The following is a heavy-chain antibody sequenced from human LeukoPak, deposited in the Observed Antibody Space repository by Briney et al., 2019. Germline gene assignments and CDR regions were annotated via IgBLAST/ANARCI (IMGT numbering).Heavy chain of an antibody. CDR1: GYTFTGHY. CDR3: ARDRIAPAGSIIDY. Sequence: ASVKVSCKASGYTFTGHYVHWVRQAPGHGLEWMGWIDPSSSGTNSAQKFQGRVTMARDTSITTVYMERSSLTSDDTAIYFCARDRIAPAGSIIDYWGQGTLVTVSS. J-gene: IGHJ4*02. CDR2: IDPSSSGT. V-gene: IGHV1-2*02. D-gene: IGHD6-13*01.